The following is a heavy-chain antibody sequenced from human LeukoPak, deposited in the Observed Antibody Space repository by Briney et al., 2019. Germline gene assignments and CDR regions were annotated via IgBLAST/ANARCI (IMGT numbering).Heavy chain of an antibody. D-gene: IGHD7-27*01. J-gene: IGHJ4*02. V-gene: IGHV1-69*13. CDR2: IIPIFGTA. CDR3: AGEAELGTYFDY. CDR1: GGTFSSYA. Sequence: ASVKVSCKASGGTFSSYAISWVRQAPGQGLEWMGGIIPIFGTANYAQKFQGRVTITADESTSTAYMELSSLRSEDTAVYYCAGEAELGTYFDYWGQGALVTVSS.